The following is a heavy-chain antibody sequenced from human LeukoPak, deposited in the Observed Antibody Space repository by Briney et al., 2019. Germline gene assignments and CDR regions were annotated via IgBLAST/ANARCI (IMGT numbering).Heavy chain of an antibody. V-gene: IGHV3-43*02. D-gene: IGHD5-18*01. CDR3: AKGGYTYGGRLFDY. CDR2: ISGDGGAT. J-gene: IGHJ4*02. CDR1: GFTFDDYV. Sequence: QTGGSLRLSCAASGFTFDDYVMHWVRQAPGKGLEWVSFISGDGGATYYADSAKGRFTISRDNSRKSLYLQMHSLRTEDTALYYCAKGGYTYGGRLFDYWGQGTLVTVSS.